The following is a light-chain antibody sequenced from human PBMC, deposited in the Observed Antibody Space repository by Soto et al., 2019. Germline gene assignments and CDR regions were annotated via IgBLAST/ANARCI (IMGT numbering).Light chain of an antibody. J-gene: IGKJ4*01. CDR1: QNINKW. CDR3: QQFGDSLT. CDR2: EAS. V-gene: IGKV1-5*03. Sequence: DIQMTQSPSTLSASVGDRVFITCRASQNINKWLAWYQQKPGKAPKFLIYEASTLKSGVPSRFSGSGSGTDFTLTVSRLEPEDFAVYYCQQFGDSLTFGGGTKVDIK.